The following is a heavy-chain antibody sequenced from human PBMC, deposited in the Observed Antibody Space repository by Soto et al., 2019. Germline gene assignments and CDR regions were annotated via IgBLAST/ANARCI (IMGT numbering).Heavy chain of an antibody. CDR3: ARVAFITHRYCSSTSSYHYYYGMDV. CDR2: INHSGST. Sequence: PSETLSLTCAVYGGSFGGYYWSWIRQPPGKGLEWIGEINHSGSTNYNPSLKSRATISVDTSNNQFSLKPSSVTAADTAVYYCARVAFITHRYCSSTSSYHYYYGMDVWGQGTTVTVSS. CDR1: GGSFGGYY. D-gene: IGHD2-2*01. J-gene: IGHJ6*02. V-gene: IGHV4-34*01.